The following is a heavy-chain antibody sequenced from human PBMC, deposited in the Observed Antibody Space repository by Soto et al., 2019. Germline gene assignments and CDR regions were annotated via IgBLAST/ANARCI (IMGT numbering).Heavy chain of an antibody. CDR3: ARGEPDTAMVLFDY. CDR1: GGSISSYY. V-gene: IGHV4-59*01. Sequence: SETLSLTCTVSGGSISSYYWSWIRQPPGKGLEWIGYIYYSGSTNYNPSLKSRVTISVDTSKNQFSLKLSSVTAADTAVYYCARGEPDTAMVLFDYWGQGTLVTVSS. J-gene: IGHJ4*02. CDR2: IYYSGST. D-gene: IGHD5-18*01.